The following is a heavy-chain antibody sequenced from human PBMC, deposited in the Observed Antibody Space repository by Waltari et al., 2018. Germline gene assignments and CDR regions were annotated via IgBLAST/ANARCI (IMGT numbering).Heavy chain of an antibody. CDR1: GYTFTDYY. J-gene: IGHJ5*02. CDR2: VDPEDGET. D-gene: IGHD3-22*01. V-gene: IGHV1-69-2*01. CDR3: ATTISRGIVVVTKNWFDP. Sequence: EVQLVQSGAEVKKPGATVKISCKASGYTFTDYYMPWVQQAPGKGLEWMGRVDPEDGETIYAEKFQGRVTITADTSTDTAYMELSSLRSEDTAVYYCATTISRGIVVVTKNWFDPWGQGTLVTVSS.